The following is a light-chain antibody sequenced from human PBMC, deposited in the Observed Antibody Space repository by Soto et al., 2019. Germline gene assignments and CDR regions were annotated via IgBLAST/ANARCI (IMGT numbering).Light chain of an antibody. CDR3: QQYETSPLT. CDR1: QSVSTTY. V-gene: IGKV3-20*01. J-gene: IGKJ4*01. Sequence: ETVLTQSPGTLSLSPGERATLSCRASQSVSTTYLAWYQQKPGQAPRLLIYGTSYRATGVPDSFSGSGSGTDFTLTISRLEPEDFGVYYCQQYETSPLTFGGGSRVEI. CDR2: GTS.